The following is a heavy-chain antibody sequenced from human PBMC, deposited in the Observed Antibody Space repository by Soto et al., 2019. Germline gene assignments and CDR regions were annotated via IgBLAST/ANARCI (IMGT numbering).Heavy chain of an antibody. CDR2: MNPNSGNT. J-gene: IGHJ3*02. Sequence: QVQLVQSGAEVKKPGASVKVSCKASGYTFTSYDINWVRQATGQGLEWMGWMNPNSGNTGYAQKFQGRVTMTRNTSIGTAYMELSSLRSEDTAVYYCARGGVYYDFWSGYSIDAFDIWGQGTMVTVSS. CDR3: ARGGVYYDFWSGYSIDAFDI. CDR1: GYTFTSYD. D-gene: IGHD3-3*01. V-gene: IGHV1-8*01.